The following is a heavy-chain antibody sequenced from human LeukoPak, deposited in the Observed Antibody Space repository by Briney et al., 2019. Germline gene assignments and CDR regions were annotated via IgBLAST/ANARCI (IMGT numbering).Heavy chain of an antibody. Sequence: SQTLSLTCAVSGGSISSGGYSWSWIRQPPGKGLEWIGYIYHSGSTYYNPSLKSRVTISVDTSKNQFSLKLSSVTAADTAVYYCARDSNYVFDPWGQGTLVTVSS. D-gene: IGHD4-11*01. J-gene: IGHJ5*02. CDR2: IYHSGST. CDR3: ARDSNYVFDP. CDR1: GGSISSGGYS. V-gene: IGHV4-30-2*05.